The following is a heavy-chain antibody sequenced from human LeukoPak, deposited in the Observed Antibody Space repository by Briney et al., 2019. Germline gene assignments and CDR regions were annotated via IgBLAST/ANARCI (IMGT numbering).Heavy chain of an antibody. CDR1: GGSISSSSYY. D-gene: IGHD3-10*01. Sequence: SETLSLTCTVSGGSISSSSYYWGWIRQPPGKGLEWIGSIYYSGSTYYNPSLKSRVTISVDTSKNQFSLKLSSVTAADTAVYYCARDLGYYYGSGSYYTPNWFDPWGQGTLVTVSS. V-gene: IGHV4-39*07. CDR2: IYYSGST. CDR3: ARDLGYYYGSGSYYTPNWFDP. J-gene: IGHJ5*02.